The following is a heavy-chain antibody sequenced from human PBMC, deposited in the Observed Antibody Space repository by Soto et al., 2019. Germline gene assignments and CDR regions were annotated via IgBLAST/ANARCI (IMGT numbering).Heavy chain of an antibody. D-gene: IGHD4-17*01. V-gene: IGHV4-31*03. Sequence: PSETLSLTCTVSGGSISSGGYYWSWIRQHPGKGLEWIGYIYYSGSTYYNPSLKSRVTISVDTSKNQFSLKLSSVTAADTAVYYCARVSDGDYVVPFDYWGQGTLVTVSS. CDR3: ARVSDGDYVVPFDY. CDR1: GGSISSGGYY. J-gene: IGHJ4*02. CDR2: IYYSGST.